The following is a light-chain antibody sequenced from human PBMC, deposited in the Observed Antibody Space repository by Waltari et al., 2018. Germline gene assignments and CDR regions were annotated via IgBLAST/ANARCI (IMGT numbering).Light chain of an antibody. CDR1: QGIRNS. CDR3: QNYNSAPRT. Sequence: DIQMTQSPSSLSPSVGDRVTITCRASQGIRNSLAWYQQKPGKVPKLLIYSASSLQSGVPSRFSGSGSGTDFTLTISSLQPEDVATYYCQNYNSAPRTFGQGTKVEIK. J-gene: IGKJ1*01. CDR2: SAS. V-gene: IGKV1-27*01.